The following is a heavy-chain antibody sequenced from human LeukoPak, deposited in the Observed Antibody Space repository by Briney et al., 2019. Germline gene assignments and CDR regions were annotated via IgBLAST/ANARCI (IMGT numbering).Heavy chain of an antibody. CDR3: ARIRCGHSGSVCYNH. CDR1: GVSINDYY. V-gene: IGHV4-34*01. CDR2: ISHTEGT. Sequence: SEILSLTCGVFGVSINDYYWSWIRQSPGKGLEWIGEISHTEGTRYNPSLESRVTMSVGTSENQLSLKLIFVTAADTAVYYCARIRCGHSGSVCYNHWGLGTLVTASS. D-gene: IGHD3-9*01. J-gene: IGHJ1*01.